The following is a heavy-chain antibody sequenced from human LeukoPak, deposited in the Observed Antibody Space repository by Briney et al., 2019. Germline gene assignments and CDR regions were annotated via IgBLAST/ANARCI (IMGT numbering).Heavy chain of an antibody. J-gene: IGHJ4*02. CDR1: GGSISSGGYY. D-gene: IGHD6-19*01. Sequence: SETLSLTCTVSGGSISSGGYYWGWIRQPPGKGLEWIGSIYYSGNTYDSPSLKSRVTTSVDTSKNQFSLKLSSVTAADTAMYYCARTVAGKLVFDDWGQGTLVTVSS. V-gene: IGHV4-39*07. CDR3: ARTVAGKLVFDD. CDR2: IYYSGNT.